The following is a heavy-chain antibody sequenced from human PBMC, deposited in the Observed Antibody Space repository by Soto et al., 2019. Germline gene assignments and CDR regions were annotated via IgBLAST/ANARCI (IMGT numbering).Heavy chain of an antibody. CDR1: AGFPSGGD. D-gene: IGHD5-12*01. J-gene: IGHJ6*02. CDR3: ARPVRRDGYNLNYYYYGMDV. V-gene: IGHV4-34*01. Sequence: APQALSHRCAVSAGFPSGGDWSVCRLLLGKGLEWIGEINPSGSTHYNPSLKSRVTISVDTSKNQFSLKLSSVTAADTAVYYCARPVRRDGYNLNYYYYGMDVWGQGPTVT. CDR2: INPSGST.